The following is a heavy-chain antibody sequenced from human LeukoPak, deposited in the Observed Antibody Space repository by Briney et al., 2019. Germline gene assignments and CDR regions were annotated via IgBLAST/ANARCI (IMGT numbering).Heavy chain of an antibody. Sequence: SETLSLTCTVSGGSISNYYWSWIRQPPGKGLEWIGYIYYSGITTYNPSLKSRVSISVDSSKNRFSLKLSSVTAADTAVYYCARQTGYNYGYVDYWGQGILVTVSS. CDR1: GGSISNYY. V-gene: IGHV4-59*08. D-gene: IGHD5-18*01. CDR3: ARQTGYNYGYVDY. CDR2: IYYSGIT. J-gene: IGHJ4*02.